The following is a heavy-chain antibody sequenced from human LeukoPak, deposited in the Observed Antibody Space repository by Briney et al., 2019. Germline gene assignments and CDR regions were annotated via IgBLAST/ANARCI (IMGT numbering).Heavy chain of an antibody. CDR1: GGTFSSYA. Sequence: SVKVSCKASGGTFSSYAISWVRQAPGQGLEWMGGIIPFFGTANSAQKFQGRVTITADESTSTAYMELSSLRSEDTAVYYCARETGHGYNWMGYWGQGTLVTVSS. J-gene: IGHJ4*02. CDR3: ARETGHGYNWMGY. V-gene: IGHV1-69*01. D-gene: IGHD5-24*01. CDR2: IIPFFGTA.